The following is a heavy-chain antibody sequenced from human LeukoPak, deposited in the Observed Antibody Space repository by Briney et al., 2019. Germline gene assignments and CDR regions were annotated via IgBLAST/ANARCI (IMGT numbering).Heavy chain of an antibody. V-gene: IGHV3-30*02. CDR1: GFTFSSYG. Sequence: GGSLRLSCAASGFTFSSYGMHWVRQAPNKGLQWVAFIRYDGSNKYYADSVKGRFTISRDNSKNTLYLQMNSLRAEDTAVYYCAKDRGYTGYEGEDYWGQGTLVTVSS. D-gene: IGHD5-12*01. CDR3: AKDRGYTGYEGEDY. CDR2: IRYDGSNK. J-gene: IGHJ4*02.